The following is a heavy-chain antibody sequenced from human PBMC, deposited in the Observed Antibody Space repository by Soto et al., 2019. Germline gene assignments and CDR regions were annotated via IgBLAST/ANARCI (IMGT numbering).Heavy chain of an antibody. CDR3: SRSSVAGPECLQY. V-gene: IGHV4-4*07. CDR2: ISATGGT. Sequence: QVQLQESGPGLVQPSETLSLTCTVSGGSISSYYWSWVRQPAGKGREWIGHISATGGTKYNTSLQSRPTMSMDTSINQSSLRLTAPTAADTALEFCSRSSVAGPECLQYWGQGSLVTVSS. J-gene: IGHJ1*01. D-gene: IGHD6-19*01. CDR1: GGSISSYY.